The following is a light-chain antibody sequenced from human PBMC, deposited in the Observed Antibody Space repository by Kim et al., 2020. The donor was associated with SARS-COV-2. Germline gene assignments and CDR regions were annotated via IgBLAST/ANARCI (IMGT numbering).Light chain of an antibody. CDR3: QQFYTYPIT. Sequence: ASVGDRVTITCRASQSIYSYLAWYQQKPGNVPKILIYKASTLESGVPSRFSGSESGIEFTLTISSLQPDDFATYYCQQFYTYPITFGQGTRLEIK. V-gene: IGKV1-5*03. CDR2: KAS. CDR1: QSIYSY. J-gene: IGKJ5*01.